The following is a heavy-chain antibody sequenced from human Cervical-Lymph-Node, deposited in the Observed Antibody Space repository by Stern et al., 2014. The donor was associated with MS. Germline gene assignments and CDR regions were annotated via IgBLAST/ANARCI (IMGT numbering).Heavy chain of an antibody. CDR3: ATTRWDLFTWNWFDP. CDR2: IHDSGST. V-gene: IGHV4-61*02. Sequence: VQLVQSGPGLVKPSQTLSLTCTVSGGSFGSSGYYWSWIRQPADKGLEWIGRIHDSGSTYYNPSLKSRVTISMDTAKNQFSLKLTSVTVADTAVYYCATTRWDLFTWNWFDPWGQGTLVTVSS. CDR1: GGSFGSSGYY. J-gene: IGHJ5*02. D-gene: IGHD1-26*01.